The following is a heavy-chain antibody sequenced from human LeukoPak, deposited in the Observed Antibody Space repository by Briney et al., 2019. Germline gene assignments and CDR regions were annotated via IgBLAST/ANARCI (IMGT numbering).Heavy chain of an antibody. CDR2: ISGSGGNT. V-gene: IGHV3-23*01. Sequence: GESLRLSCAASGFTFSSYAMRWVRQAPGHGLEWASAISGSGGNTYYADSVKGRFTISRDNSKNTLYLQMNSLRAEDTAVYYCAKDMDIVVVAWFDPWGQGTLVTVSS. CDR3: AKDMDIVVVAWFDP. J-gene: IGHJ5*02. D-gene: IGHD2-15*01. CDR1: GFTFSSYA.